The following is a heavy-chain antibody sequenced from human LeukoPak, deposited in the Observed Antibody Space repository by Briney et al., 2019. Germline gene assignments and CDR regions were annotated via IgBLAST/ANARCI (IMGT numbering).Heavy chain of an antibody. V-gene: IGHV3-9*01. D-gene: IGHD6-19*01. J-gene: IGHJ3*02. CDR1: GFTFDDYA. CDR2: ISWNSGSI. CDR3: AKGLVKQWLYAFDI. Sequence: TGGSLRLSCAASGFTFDDYAMHWVRQAPGKGLEWVSGISWNSGSIGYADSVKGRFTISRDNAKNSLYLQMNSLRAEDTALYYCAKGLVKQWLYAFDIWGQGTMVTVSS.